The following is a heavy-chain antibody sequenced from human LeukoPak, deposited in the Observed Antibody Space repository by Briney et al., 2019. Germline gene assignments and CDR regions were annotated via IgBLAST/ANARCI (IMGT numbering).Heavy chain of an antibody. CDR2: ISGSGGST. D-gene: IGHD6-6*01. Sequence: GGSLRLSCAASGFTFSSYAMSWVRQAPGKGLEWVSAISGSGGSTYYADSVKGRFTISRDNSKNTLYLQMSSLRAEDTAVYYCAKALAARPTYNWFDPWGQGTLVTASS. CDR1: GFTFSSYA. J-gene: IGHJ5*02. CDR3: AKALAARPTYNWFDP. V-gene: IGHV3-23*01.